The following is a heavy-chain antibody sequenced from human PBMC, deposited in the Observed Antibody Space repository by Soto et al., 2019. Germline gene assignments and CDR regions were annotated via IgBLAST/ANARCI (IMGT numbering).Heavy chain of an antibody. CDR2: IRSKAYGGTT. D-gene: IGHD3-16*02. Sequence: GGSLRLSCTASGFTFGDYAMSWFRQAPGKGLEWVGFIRSKAYGGTTEYAASVKGRFTISRDDSKSIAYLQMNSLKTEDTAVYYCTRMGLSTMITFGGVIARPNYFDYWGQGTLVTVSS. CDR1: GFTFGDYA. J-gene: IGHJ4*02. V-gene: IGHV3-49*03. CDR3: TRMGLSTMITFGGVIARPNYFDY.